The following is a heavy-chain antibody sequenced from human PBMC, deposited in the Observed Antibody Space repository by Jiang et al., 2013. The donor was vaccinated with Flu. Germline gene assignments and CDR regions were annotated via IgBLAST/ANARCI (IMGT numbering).Heavy chain of an antibody. CDR1: GGSISSGGYY. Sequence: GSGLVKPSQTLSLTCTVSGGSISSGGYYWSWIRQHPGKGPGVDWVHLLQWEHLLQPVLKSRVTISVDTSKNQFSLKLSSVTAADTAVYYCARGRYYYGSSNNWFDPWAREPGHRLL. CDR2: LLQWEH. V-gene: IGHV4-31*03. CDR3: ARGRYYYGSSNNWFDP. D-gene: IGHD3-10*01. J-gene: IGHJ5*02.